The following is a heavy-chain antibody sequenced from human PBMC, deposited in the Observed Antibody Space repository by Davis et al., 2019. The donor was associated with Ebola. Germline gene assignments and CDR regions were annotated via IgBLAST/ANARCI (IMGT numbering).Heavy chain of an antibody. D-gene: IGHD2-2*01. CDR3: AKAMRDHPSPGTYDY. CDR2: ISVIVNTT. Sequence: GGPLSPSCLPPGFTFSHYPMTWVPQAPGKGLDGFPSISVIVNTTYYADSVEGRFTISRDNFKNILEMQMNNLRVDDTAVYYCAKAMRDHPSPGTYDYWGQGILVTVSS. V-gene: IGHV3-23*01. J-gene: IGHJ4*02. CDR1: GFTFSHYP.